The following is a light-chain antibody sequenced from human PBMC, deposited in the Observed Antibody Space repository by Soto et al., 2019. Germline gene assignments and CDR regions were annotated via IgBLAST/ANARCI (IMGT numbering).Light chain of an antibody. J-gene: IGKJ5*01. CDR2: GAS. Sequence: EIVMTQSPATLSVSPGERATLSCRASQSVSSNLALYQQKPGQAPRLLIYGASTRATGIPARFSGSGAGTKFTRTISSLQAADFAVYYCQQYNSWPPITFGQGTRLEIK. CDR1: QSVSSN. CDR3: QQYNSWPPIT. V-gene: IGKV3-15*01.